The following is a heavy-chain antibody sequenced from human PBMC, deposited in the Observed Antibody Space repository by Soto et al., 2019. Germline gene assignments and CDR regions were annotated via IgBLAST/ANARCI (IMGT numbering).Heavy chain of an antibody. V-gene: IGHV1-8*01. CDR3: ARGLSYYGSGSYLDWFDP. D-gene: IGHD3-10*01. CDR2: MNPNSGNT. J-gene: IGHJ5*02. CDR1: GYTFTSYD. Sequence: QVQLVQSGAEVKKPGASVKVSCKASGYTFTSYDINWVRQATGQGLEWMGWMNPNSGNTGYAQKFQGRVTMTRNTSISTAYIELSSLRSEDTAVYYCARGLSYYGSGSYLDWFDPWGQGTLVTVSS.